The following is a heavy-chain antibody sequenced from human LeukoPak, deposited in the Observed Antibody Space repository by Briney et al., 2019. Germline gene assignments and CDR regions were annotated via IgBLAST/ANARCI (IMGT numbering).Heavy chain of an antibody. CDR3: AGGYSYGPEMDV. CDR1: GGTFSSYA. Sequence: SVKVSCKASGGTFSSYAISWVRQAPGQGLEWMGGIIPIFGTANYAQKFQGRVTITADESTSTAYMELSSLRSEDTAVYYCAGGYSYGPEMDVWGKGTTVTVSS. V-gene: IGHV1-69*01. J-gene: IGHJ6*04. D-gene: IGHD5-18*01. CDR2: IIPIFGTA.